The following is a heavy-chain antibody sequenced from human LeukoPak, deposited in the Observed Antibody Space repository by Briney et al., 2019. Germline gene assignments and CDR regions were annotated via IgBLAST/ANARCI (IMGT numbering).Heavy chain of an antibody. CDR3: AKEVVPYYYGSGSYYVNDY. Sequence: PGGTLRLSCAASGFTFSSYGMSWVRQAPGKGLEWVSAISGSGGSTYYADSVKGRFTISRDNSKNTLYLQMNSLRAEDTAVYYCAKEVVPYYYGSGSYYVNDYWGQGILVTVSS. CDR1: GFTFSSYG. CDR2: ISGSGGST. J-gene: IGHJ4*02. D-gene: IGHD3-10*01. V-gene: IGHV3-23*01.